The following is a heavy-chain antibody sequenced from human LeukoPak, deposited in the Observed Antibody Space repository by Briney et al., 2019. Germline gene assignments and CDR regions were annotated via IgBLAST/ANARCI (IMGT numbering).Heavy chain of an antibody. CDR3: ARAVPYDYVWGSYRSEGYYFDY. CDR1: GLTFSDYY. J-gene: IGHJ4*02. CDR2: ISSIGSTI. D-gene: IGHD3-16*02. Sequence: GGSRRLSGAASGLTFSDYYMSWIRQAQGKGLEWVSYISSIGSTINYADSVKGRFTISRDNAKNSLYLQMNSLRAEDTAVYYCARAVPYDYVWGSYRSEGYYFDYWGQGTLVTVSS. V-gene: IGHV3-11*04.